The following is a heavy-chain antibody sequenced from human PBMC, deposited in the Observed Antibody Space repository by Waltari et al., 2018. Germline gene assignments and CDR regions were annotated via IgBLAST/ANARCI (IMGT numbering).Heavy chain of an antibody. CDR2: ISSGASTI. Sequence: EVQLVESGGGLVQPGGSLRLFCAASGFTFRNYEMNWVRQAPGKGLGWVSYISSGASTIYYADSVKGRFTISRDNAKNSVYLQMNSLRVEDTAIYYCARGEGGANEYWGQGSLVTVSS. J-gene: IGHJ4*02. V-gene: IGHV3-48*03. CDR1: GFTFRNYE. D-gene: IGHD1-26*01. CDR3: ARGEGGANEY.